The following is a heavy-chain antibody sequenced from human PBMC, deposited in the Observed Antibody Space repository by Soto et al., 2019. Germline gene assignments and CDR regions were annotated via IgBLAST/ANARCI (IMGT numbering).Heavy chain of an antibody. Sequence: EVQLVESGGGLIQPGGSLRLSCAASGFTVSSNYMSWVRQAPGKGLEWVSVIYSGGSTYYADSVKGRFTISRDNSKNTLYLQMNSLRAEDTAVYYCARGYRLTGEMATIRRGGGMDVWGQGTTVTVSS. CDR3: ARGYRLTGEMATIRRGGGMDV. V-gene: IGHV3-53*01. CDR2: IYSGGST. D-gene: IGHD5-12*01. J-gene: IGHJ6*02. CDR1: GFTVSSNY.